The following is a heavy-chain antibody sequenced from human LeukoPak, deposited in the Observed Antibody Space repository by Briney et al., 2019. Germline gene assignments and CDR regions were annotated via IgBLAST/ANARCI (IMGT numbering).Heavy chain of an antibody. J-gene: IGHJ1*01. D-gene: IGHD6-19*01. Sequence: PSETLSLTCAVYGGSFSGYYWSWIRQPPGKGLEWIGEINHSGSTNYNPSLKSRVTISVDTSKNQFSLKLSSVTAADTAVYYCARGPGSSSGWYVEWLSAEYFQHWGQGTLVTVSS. CDR1: GGSFSGYY. CDR2: INHSGST. V-gene: IGHV4-34*01. CDR3: ARGPGSSSGWYVEWLSAEYFQH.